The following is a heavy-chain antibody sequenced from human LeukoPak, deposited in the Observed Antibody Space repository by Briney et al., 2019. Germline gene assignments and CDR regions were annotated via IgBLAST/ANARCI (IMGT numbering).Heavy chain of an antibody. D-gene: IGHD3-22*01. V-gene: IGHV1-8*01. CDR1: GYTFTSYD. Sequence: ASVKVSCKASGYTFTSYDINWVRQATGQGLERMGWMNPNSGNTGYAQKFQGRVTMTRNTSISTAYMELSSLRSEDTAVYYCARAEPRYYYDSSGYYYPPDYWGQGTLVTVSS. CDR2: MNPNSGNT. J-gene: IGHJ4*02. CDR3: ARAEPRYYYDSSGYYYPPDY.